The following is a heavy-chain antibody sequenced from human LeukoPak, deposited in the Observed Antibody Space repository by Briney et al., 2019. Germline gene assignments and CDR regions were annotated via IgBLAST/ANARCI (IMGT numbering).Heavy chain of an antibody. V-gene: IGHV1-46*01. CDR3: ARDPLSLDYSSSHFDY. Sequence: ASVKVSFKASGYTFTSYYMHWVRQAPGQGLEWMGIINPSGGSTSYAQKFQGRVTMTRDTSTSTVYMELSSLRSEDTAVYYCARDPLSLDYSSSHFDYWGQGTLVTVSS. CDR1: GYTFTSYY. J-gene: IGHJ4*02. D-gene: IGHD6-13*01. CDR2: INPSGGST.